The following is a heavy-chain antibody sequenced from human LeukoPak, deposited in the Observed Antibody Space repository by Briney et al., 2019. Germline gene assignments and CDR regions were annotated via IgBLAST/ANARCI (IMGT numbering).Heavy chain of an antibody. D-gene: IGHD3-10*01. CDR2: ISSSGSTI. CDR1: GFTFSSYE. Sequence: GGSPRLSCAASGFTFSSYEMNWVRQAPGKGLEWVSYISSSGSTIYYADSVKGRFTISRDNAKNSLYLQMSSLRTEDTAVYYCARERGPKYYYYGMDVWGQGTTVTVSS. J-gene: IGHJ6*02. V-gene: IGHV3-48*03. CDR3: ARERGPKYYYYGMDV.